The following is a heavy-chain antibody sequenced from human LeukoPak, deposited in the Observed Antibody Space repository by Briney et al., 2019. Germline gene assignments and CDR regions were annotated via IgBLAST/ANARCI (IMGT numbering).Heavy chain of an antibody. D-gene: IGHD3-10*01. CDR2: ISGSGGST. Sequence: GGSLRLSCAASGFTFSSYAMSWVRQAPGKGLEWVSAISGSGGSTYYADSVKGRFTISRDNSKNTLYLQMNSLRAEDTAVYYCATVGGWDYYMDVWGKGTTVTVSS. CDR3: ATVGGWDYYMDV. V-gene: IGHV3-23*01. CDR1: GFTFSSYA. J-gene: IGHJ6*03.